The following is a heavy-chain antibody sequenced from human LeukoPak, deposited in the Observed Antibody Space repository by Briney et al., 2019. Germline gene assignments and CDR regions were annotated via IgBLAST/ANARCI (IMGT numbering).Heavy chain of an antibody. CDR2: LIPMFGAA. J-gene: IGHJ5*02. V-gene: IGHV1-69*05. D-gene: IGHD1-26*01. CDR1: GGTFSNYT. CDR3: AALGIT. Sequence: SVKVSCKASGGTFSNYTLSWVRQAPGQGLEWMGGLIPMFGAAHSAQKFQGRLTITTDESTSTVYMEMSSLTSADTAVYYCAALGITWGQGSLVTVSS.